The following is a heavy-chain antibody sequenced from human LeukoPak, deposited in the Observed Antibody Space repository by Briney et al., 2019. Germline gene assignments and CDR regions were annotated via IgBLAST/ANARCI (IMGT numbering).Heavy chain of an antibody. D-gene: IGHD3-10*01. J-gene: IGHJ4*02. Sequence: GSLRLSCAASGFTISSNYMSWVRQAPGKGLEWVSVIYSGGSTYYADSVKGRFTISRDNSKNTLYLQMNRLRAEDTAVYYCARASHYYGSGSYYSNFDYWGQGTLVTVSS. CDR1: GFTISSNY. V-gene: IGHV3-53*01. CDR2: IYSGGST. CDR3: ARASHYYGSGSYYSNFDY.